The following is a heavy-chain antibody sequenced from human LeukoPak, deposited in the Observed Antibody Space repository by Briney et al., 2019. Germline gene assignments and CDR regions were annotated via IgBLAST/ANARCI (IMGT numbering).Heavy chain of an antibody. J-gene: IGHJ4*02. CDR2: INHSGST. CDR3: ARGYYVSGSYLIFDY. CDR1: GGSFSGYY. D-gene: IGHD3-10*01. Sequence: SETLSLTCAVYGGSFSGYYWRWIRHPPGKGLEWIGEINHSGSTNYNPSLKSRVTISVDTSKNHFSLKLSSVSAADTAVYYCARGYYVSGSYLIFDYWGQGTLVTVSS. V-gene: IGHV4-34*01.